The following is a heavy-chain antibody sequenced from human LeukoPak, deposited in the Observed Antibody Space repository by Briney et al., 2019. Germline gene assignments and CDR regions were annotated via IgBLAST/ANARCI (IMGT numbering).Heavy chain of an antibody. CDR1: GYTFTYYA. V-gene: IGHV1-3*01. D-gene: IGHD1-26*01. Sequence: GASVKVSCKASGYTFTYYAIHWVRQAPEQGLEWMGWINAGNGNRKYSQKFQGRVTITRDTSASTAYMELSSLTSEDTAVYYCATPGGGTYYFDDWGQGTLVTVSS. J-gene: IGHJ4*02. CDR2: INAGNGNR. CDR3: ATPGGGTYYFDD.